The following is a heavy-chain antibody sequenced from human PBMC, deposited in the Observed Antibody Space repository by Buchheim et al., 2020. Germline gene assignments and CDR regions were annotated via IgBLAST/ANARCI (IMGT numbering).Heavy chain of an antibody. CDR1: GFTFSSYW. CDR2: IKQDGSEK. V-gene: IGHV3-7*01. J-gene: IGHJ6*02. CDR3: ARVPGAYYDFWSGYWNYYGMDV. Sequence: EVQLVESGGGLVQPGGSLRLSCAASGFTFSSYWMSWVRQAPGKGLEWVANIKQDGSEKYYVDSVKGRFTISRDNAKNSLYLQMNSLRGEDTAVYYCARVPGAYYDFWSGYWNYYGMDVWGQGTT. D-gene: IGHD3-3*01.